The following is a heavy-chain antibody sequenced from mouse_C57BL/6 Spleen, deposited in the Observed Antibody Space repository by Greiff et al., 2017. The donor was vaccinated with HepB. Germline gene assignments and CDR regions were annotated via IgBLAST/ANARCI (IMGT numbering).Heavy chain of an antibody. J-gene: IGHJ4*01. CDR2: IDPEDGDT. CDR3: TTTGTGYAMDY. D-gene: IGHD4-1*01. V-gene: IGHV14-1*01. Sequence: EVKLQESGAELVRPGASVKLSCTASGFNIKDYYMHWVKQRPEQCLEWIGRIDPEDGDTEYAPKFQGKATMTADTSSNTAYLQLSSLTSEDTAVYYCTTTGTGYAMDYWGQGTSVTVSS. CDR1: GFNIKDYY.